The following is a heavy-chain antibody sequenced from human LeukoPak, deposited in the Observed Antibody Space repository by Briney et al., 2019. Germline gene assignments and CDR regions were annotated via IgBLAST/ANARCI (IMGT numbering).Heavy chain of an antibody. CDR2: VSGSGDST. Sequence: GGSLRLSRAASGFTFSTYAMSWVRQAPGKGLEWVSAVSGSGDSTYYADSVKGRFTISRDNSKNTLYLQMNSLRAEDTAVYFCAKEFGSGYFDYWGQGTLVTVSS. J-gene: IGHJ4*02. CDR3: AKEFGSGYFDY. V-gene: IGHV3-23*01. D-gene: IGHD2-15*01. CDR1: GFTFSTYA.